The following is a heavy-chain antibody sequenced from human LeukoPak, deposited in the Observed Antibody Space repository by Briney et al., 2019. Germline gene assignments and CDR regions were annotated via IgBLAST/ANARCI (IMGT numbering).Heavy chain of an antibody. CDR3: ARGDIVATMDTGGDY. CDR1: GYTFTGYY. V-gene: IGHV1-2*02. D-gene: IGHD5-12*01. Sequence: ASVKVSCKASGYTFTGYYMHWVRQAPGQGLEWMGWINPNSGGTNYAQKFQGRVTMTRDTSISTAYMELSRLRSDDTAVYYCARGDIVATMDTGGDYWGQGTLVTVSS. CDR2: INPNSGGT. J-gene: IGHJ4*02.